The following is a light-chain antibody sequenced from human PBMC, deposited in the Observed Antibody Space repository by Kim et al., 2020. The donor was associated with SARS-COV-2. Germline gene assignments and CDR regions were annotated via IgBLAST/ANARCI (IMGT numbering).Light chain of an antibody. CDR3: MQGIHPIT. CDR1: QSLVYSDGNTY. Sequence: DVVMTQSPLSLPVTLGQPASISCRSSQSLVYSDGNTYLNWFQQRPGQSPRRLIYKVSNRDSGGPDRFSGSGSGTDFTLKISRVEAGDVGLYYCMQGIHPITFGQGTRLEI. CDR2: KVS. J-gene: IGKJ5*01. V-gene: IGKV2-30*01.